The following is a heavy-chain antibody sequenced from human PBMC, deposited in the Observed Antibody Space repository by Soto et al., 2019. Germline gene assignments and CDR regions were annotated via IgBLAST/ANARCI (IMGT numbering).Heavy chain of an antibody. CDR1: GDSIRSGGYY. CDR3: ARGTCSSTSCYWYYFDY. D-gene: IGHD2-2*01. CDR2: IYYSGST. V-gene: IGHV4-31*03. Sequence: QVQLQESGPGLVKPSQTLSLTCTVSGDSIRSGGYYWTWIRQYPGQGLEWMGYIYYSGSTYYNPSLKSRGTILVDTSKNQFCLKLDAVAAADTAVYYCARGTCSSTSCYWYYFDYWGQGTLVTVSS. J-gene: IGHJ4*02.